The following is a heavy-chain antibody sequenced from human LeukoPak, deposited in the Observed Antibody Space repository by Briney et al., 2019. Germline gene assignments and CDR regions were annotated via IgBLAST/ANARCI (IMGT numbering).Heavy chain of an antibody. Sequence: GRSLRLSCAASGFTFSSYAMHWVRQAPGKGLEWVAVISYDGSNKYYADSVKGRFTISRDNSKNTLYLQMNSLRAEDTAVYYCARDQSRITIFGVVTHLYGMDVWGQGTTVTVS. V-gene: IGHV3-30-3*01. D-gene: IGHD3-3*01. J-gene: IGHJ6*02. CDR1: GFTFSSYA. CDR2: ISYDGSNK. CDR3: ARDQSRITIFGVVTHLYGMDV.